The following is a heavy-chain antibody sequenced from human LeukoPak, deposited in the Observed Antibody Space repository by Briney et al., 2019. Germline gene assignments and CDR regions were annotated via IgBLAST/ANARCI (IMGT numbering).Heavy chain of an antibody. Sequence: SETLSLTCAVSGGSISSGGYSWSWIRQPPGKGLEWIGYIYHSGSTYYNPSLKSRVTISVDRSKNQFSLKLSSVTAADTAVYYCARAAGSYLDYWGQGTLVTVSS. J-gene: IGHJ4*02. CDR2: IYHSGST. D-gene: IGHD3-10*01. CDR1: GGSISSGGYS. V-gene: IGHV4-30-2*01. CDR3: ARAAGSYLDY.